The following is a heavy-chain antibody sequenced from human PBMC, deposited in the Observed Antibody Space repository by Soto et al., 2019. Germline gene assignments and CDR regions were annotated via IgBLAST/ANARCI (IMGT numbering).Heavy chain of an antibody. V-gene: IGHV4-30-2*01. CDR3: AARSSDTTLPVGAFDI. CDR2: VYHTGST. CDR1: GGSISSGGYS. J-gene: IGHJ3*02. D-gene: IGHD6-6*01. Sequence: QLQLQESGSGLVKPSQTQSLTCAVSGGSISSGGYSWSWIRQPPGKGLEWIGYVYHTGSTSYNPSLTSRVTISVDRSKNQFSLKLSSVTAADTAVYYCAARSSDTTLPVGAFDIWGQGTMVTVSS.